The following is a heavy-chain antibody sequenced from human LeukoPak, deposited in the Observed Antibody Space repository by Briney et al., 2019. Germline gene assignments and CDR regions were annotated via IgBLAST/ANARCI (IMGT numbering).Heavy chain of an antibody. V-gene: IGHV1-2*02. CDR1: GYTFTGYY. D-gene: IGHD2-2*01. CDR3: ARGDCSSTSCYIINWFDP. CDR2: INPNSGGT. J-gene: IGHJ5*02. Sequence: GASVKVSCKASGYTFTGYYMHWVRQAPGQGLEWMGWINPNSGGTNYAQKFQGRVTMTRDTSISTAYMELSRLRSDDTAVYYCARGDCSSTSCYIINWFDPWGPGTLVTVSS.